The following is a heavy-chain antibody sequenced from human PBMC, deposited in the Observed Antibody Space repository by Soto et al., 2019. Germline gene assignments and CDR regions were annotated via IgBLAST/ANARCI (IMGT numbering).Heavy chain of an antibody. CDR3: ARVGTGSSTPLDI. J-gene: IGHJ3*02. CDR1: GFTFTNYA. D-gene: IGHD3-9*01. V-gene: IGHV3-21*01. CDR2: ITSASDYI. Sequence: PGGSLRLSCAASGFTFTNYAMSWVRQAPGKGLEWVSSITSASDYIFYADSVKGRFTISRDNAKNSLYLQMNSLRAEDTAVYYCARVGTGSSTPLDIWGQGTMVTVSS.